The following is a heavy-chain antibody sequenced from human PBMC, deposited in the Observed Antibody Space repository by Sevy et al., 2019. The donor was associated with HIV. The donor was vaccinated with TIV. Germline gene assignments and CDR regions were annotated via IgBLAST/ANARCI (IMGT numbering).Heavy chain of an antibody. Sequence: GGSLRLSCAASGLTLTTTGMSWVRQAPGKWLEWVAGVTSDGTTYYADSVRDRFTVSRDNSKNTLYLQLNSLRADDTAVFYCAGGDTTMITDLDYWGQGTLVTGSS. D-gene: IGHD3-16*01. CDR3: AGGDTTMITDLDY. V-gene: IGHV3-23*01. CDR2: VTSDGTT. CDR1: GLTLTTTG. J-gene: IGHJ4*02.